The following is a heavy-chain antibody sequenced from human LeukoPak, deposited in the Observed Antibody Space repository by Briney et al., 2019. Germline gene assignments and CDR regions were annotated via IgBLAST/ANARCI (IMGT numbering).Heavy chain of an antibody. D-gene: IGHD5-18*01. J-gene: IGHJ4*02. Sequence: GESLKISCKGSGYSFTSYWIGWVRQMPGKGLEWMGIIHPDDSDTRYSPSFQGQVTISADKSITTAYLQWSSQKASDTAMYYCAGLQSDSHSTFDYWGQGTLVTVSS. CDR1: GYSFTSYW. CDR3: AGLQSDSHSTFDY. V-gene: IGHV5-51*01. CDR2: IHPDDSDT.